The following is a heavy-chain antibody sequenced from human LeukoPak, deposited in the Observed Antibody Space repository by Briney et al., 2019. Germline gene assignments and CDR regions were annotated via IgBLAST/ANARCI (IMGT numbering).Heavy chain of an antibody. V-gene: IGHV3-21*01. CDR3: ARRYYDSSGYLYYFDY. D-gene: IGHD3-22*01. CDR1: GFTFSSYS. CDR2: ISSSSSYI. J-gene: IGHJ4*02. Sequence: GGSLRLSCAASGFTFSSYSMNWVRQAPGKGLEWVSSISSSSSYIYYADSVKGRFTISRDNAKNSLYLQMNSLRAEDTAVYYCARRYYDSSGYLYYFDYLGQGTLVTVSS.